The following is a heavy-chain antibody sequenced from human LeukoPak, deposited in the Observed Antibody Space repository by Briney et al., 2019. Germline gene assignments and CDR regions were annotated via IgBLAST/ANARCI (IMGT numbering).Heavy chain of an antibody. CDR1: GFTFSSYA. V-gene: IGHV3-23*01. Sequence: QTGGSLRLSCAASGFTFSSYAMTWVRQAPGKGLEWVSGISGSGVSTYYADSVKGRFTISRDNSKNTLYLQMNSLRAEDTAVYSCAKVGSQGPFYYVDYWGQGTLVTVSS. D-gene: IGHD2/OR15-2a*01. CDR3: AKVGSQGPFYYVDY. J-gene: IGHJ4*02. CDR2: ISGSGVST.